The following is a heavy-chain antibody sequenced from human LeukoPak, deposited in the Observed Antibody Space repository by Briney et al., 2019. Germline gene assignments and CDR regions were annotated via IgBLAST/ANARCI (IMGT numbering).Heavy chain of an antibody. V-gene: IGHV4-39*07. D-gene: IGHD2-2*01. Sequence: PSETLSLTCTVSGGSIGSSTYYWVWIRQPPGKGLEWIGSIYYNGDTYYSPSLQSRVSISVATSKNQFSLKLSSVTAADTAVYYCANLVVPAAKHYYYYMDVWGKGTTVTVSS. CDR2: IYYNGDT. J-gene: IGHJ6*03. CDR1: GGSIGSSTYY. CDR3: ANLVVPAAKHYYYYMDV.